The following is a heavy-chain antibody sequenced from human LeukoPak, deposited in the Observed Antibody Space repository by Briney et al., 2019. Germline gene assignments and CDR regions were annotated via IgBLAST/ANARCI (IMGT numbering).Heavy chain of an antibody. CDR2: IDSGGST. J-gene: IGHJ4*02. Sequence: GGSXRXSXAXSGFTVSSSHMSWVRQAPGKGLEWVSVIDSGGSTYYSDSVKGRFTISRDNSKNTLYLQINSLRVEDTAVYYCARDLGYSYGYFAHWGQGSLVTVSS. D-gene: IGHD5-18*01. CDR3: ARDLGYSYGYFAH. CDR1: GFTVSSSH. V-gene: IGHV3-53*01.